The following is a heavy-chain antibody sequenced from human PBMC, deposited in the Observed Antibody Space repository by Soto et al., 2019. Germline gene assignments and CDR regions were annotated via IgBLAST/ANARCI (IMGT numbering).Heavy chain of an antibody. V-gene: IGHV3-33*01. CDR3: ARDLHTYDSSDTPLF. CDR1: GFTFSSYG. Sequence: GGSLRLSCAASGFTFSSYGMHWVRQAPGKGLEWVAVIWYDGSNKYYADSVKGRFTISRDNSKNTLYLQMNSLRAEDTAVYYCARDLHTYDSSDTPLFWGQGNLVTVSS. D-gene: IGHD3-22*01. J-gene: IGHJ4*02. CDR2: IWYDGSNK.